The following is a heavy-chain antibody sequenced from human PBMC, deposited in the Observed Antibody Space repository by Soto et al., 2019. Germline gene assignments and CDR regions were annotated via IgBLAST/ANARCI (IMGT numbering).Heavy chain of an antibody. CDR2: INAGNGNT. Sequence: QVQLVQSGAEVKKPGASVKVSCKASGYTFTSSAMHWVRQAPGQRLEWMGWINAGNGNTKYSQKFQGRVTITRDTSGSSSDMVLGSLGAEATSEYYGARGPGRPDGPGAYWGQGTLVTVSS. CDR1: GYTFTSSA. CDR3: ARGPGRPDGPGAY. J-gene: IGHJ4*02. D-gene: IGHD3-10*01. V-gene: IGHV1-3*01.